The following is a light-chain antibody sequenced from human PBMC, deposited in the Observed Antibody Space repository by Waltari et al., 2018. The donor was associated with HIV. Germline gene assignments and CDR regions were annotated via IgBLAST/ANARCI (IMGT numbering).Light chain of an antibody. CDR2: GAS. J-gene: IGKJ5*01. CDR1: QSVSTT. V-gene: IGKV3-15*01. Sequence: EIVMTQSPATLSVSPGERVTLSCRASQSVSTTLAWYQQKRGQAPRILIYGASTRATGVPDRFSGSGTGTGFTLTIDTLQSEDYAVYYCQQYNNWPRITFGQGTRLEI. CDR3: QQYNNWPRIT.